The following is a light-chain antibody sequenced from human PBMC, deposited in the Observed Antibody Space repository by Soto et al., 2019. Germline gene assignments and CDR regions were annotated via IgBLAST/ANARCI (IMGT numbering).Light chain of an antibody. CDR2: GIS. CDR1: QSVNSN. Sequence: EIVMTQSPATLSVSPGERATLSCRASQSVNSNYLAWYQQKPGQAPRLLIYGISKRATDIPDRFSGSGSGTEFTLTINSLQSEDFAIYYCQPYNNWPPTFGGGTKVDIK. CDR3: QPYNNWPPT. J-gene: IGKJ4*01. V-gene: IGKV3D-15*01.